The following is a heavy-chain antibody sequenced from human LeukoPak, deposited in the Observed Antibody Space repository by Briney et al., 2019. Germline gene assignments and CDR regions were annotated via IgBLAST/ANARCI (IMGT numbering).Heavy chain of an antibody. CDR3: APGGSSRIWFDP. D-gene: IGHD4-23*01. Sequence: PSETLSLTCTVSGGSISSSSYYWGWIRQPPGTGLEWIGSIYYSGSTYYNPSLKSRVTISVDTSKNQFSLKLSSVTAADTAVYYCAPGGSSRIWFDPWGQGTLVTVSS. J-gene: IGHJ5*02. V-gene: IGHV4-39*07. CDR1: GGSISSSSYY. CDR2: IYYSGST.